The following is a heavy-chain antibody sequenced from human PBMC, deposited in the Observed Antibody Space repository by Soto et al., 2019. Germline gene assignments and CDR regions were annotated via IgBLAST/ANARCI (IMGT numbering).Heavy chain of an antibody. CDR3: ARVPFPWGWLDP. V-gene: IGHV3-11*01. CDR2: ISGSGRTI. Sequence: QVQLVESGGGLVKPGGSLRLSCAASGIIFSDYMSWVRQAPGKGLEWLSYISGSGRTIYSADSVKGRFTISRDNATNSLHLQTTNLRAEDTAVYYCARVPFPWGWLDPWGQGTLVTVSP. J-gene: IGHJ5*02. CDR1: GIIFSDY. D-gene: IGHD3-16*01.